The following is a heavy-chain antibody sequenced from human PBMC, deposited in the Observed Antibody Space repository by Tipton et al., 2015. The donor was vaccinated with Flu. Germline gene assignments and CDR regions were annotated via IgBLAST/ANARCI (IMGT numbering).Heavy chain of an antibody. D-gene: IGHD1-26*01. CDR2: IYPGDSDT. J-gene: IGHJ4*02. CDR3: ASYAVRVGATWYFDY. V-gene: IGHV5-51*03. Sequence: QLVQSGAEVKKPGESLKISCKGSGYSFTSYWIGWVRQMPGKGLDWMGIIYPGDSDTRYSTSFQGQVTISADKSISTAYLQWSSLKASDTAMYYCASYAVRVGATWYFDYWGQGTLVTVSS. CDR1: GYSFTSYW.